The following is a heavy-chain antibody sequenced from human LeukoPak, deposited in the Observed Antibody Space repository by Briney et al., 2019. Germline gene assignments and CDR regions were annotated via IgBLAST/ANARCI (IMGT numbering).Heavy chain of an antibody. CDR3: ARVAMVRGVIMDWFDP. J-gene: IGHJ5*02. D-gene: IGHD3-10*01. CDR2: ISAYNGNT. V-gene: IGHV1-18*04. Sequence: ASVKVSCKASGYTFTSYGISWVRQAPGQGLGWMGLISAYNGNTNYAQKLQGRVTMTTDTSTSAAYMELRSLRSDDTAVYYCARVAMVRGVIMDWFDPWGQGTLVTVSS. CDR1: GYTFTSYG.